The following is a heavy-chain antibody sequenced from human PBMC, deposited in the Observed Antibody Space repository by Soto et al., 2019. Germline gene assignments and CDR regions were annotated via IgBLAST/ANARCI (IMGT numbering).Heavy chain of an antibody. Sequence: QVQLVQSGAEVRKPGSSVKVSCKTSGGTFTRFAISWVRQAPGQGLEWMGGIIPIFGTANYGQQFQGRVTITADKSTSIAYMELSSLRSEDTAVYYCARFVIVPAAIPPLAHGMDVWGQGTTVTVSS. V-gene: IGHV1-69*06. J-gene: IGHJ6*02. CDR2: IIPIFGTA. CDR1: GGTFTRFA. CDR3: ARFVIVPAAIPPLAHGMDV. D-gene: IGHD2-2*01.